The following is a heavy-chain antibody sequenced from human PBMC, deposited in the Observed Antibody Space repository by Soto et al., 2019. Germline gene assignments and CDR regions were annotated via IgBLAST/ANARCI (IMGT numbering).Heavy chain of an antibody. CDR1: GGSISNGGYY. CDR2: IHYSGST. J-gene: IGHJ4*01. CDR3: ARVRGSGSYAAYYFDS. V-gene: IGHV4-31*03. Sequence: PSETLSLTCTVSGGSISNGGYYWNWVRQHPGKGLEWIGYIHYSGSTWYNPSLESRVTISVDTSKDQFSLKLRSVTAADTADYYCARVRGSGSYAAYYFDSWGQGTLVTVS. D-gene: IGHD3-10*01.